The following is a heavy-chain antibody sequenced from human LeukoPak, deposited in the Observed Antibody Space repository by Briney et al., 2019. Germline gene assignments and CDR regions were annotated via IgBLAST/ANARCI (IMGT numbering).Heavy chain of an antibody. J-gene: IGHJ4*02. CDR3: ASDDPWPGMAAAGVNY. CDR2: IYYSGST. CDR1: GGSISSSSYY. Sequence: SETLSLTCTVSGGSISSSSYYWGWIRQPPGKGLEWIGSIYYSGSTYYNPSLKSRVTISVDTSKNQFSLKLSSVTAADTAVYYCASDDPWPGMAAAGVNYWGQGTLVTVSS. D-gene: IGHD6-13*01. V-gene: IGHV4-39*07.